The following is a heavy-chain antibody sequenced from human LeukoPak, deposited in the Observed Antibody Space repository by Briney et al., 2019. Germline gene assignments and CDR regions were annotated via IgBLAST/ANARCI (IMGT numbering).Heavy chain of an antibody. D-gene: IGHD2-15*01. J-gene: IGHJ4*02. CDR2: FYRGETT. Sequence: HPGGSLRLSCAASGFTVSSSYMYWVRQAPGKGLEWVSFFYRGETTYYAESVRGRFTISRDISKNTLYLLMNSLIPEDTAVYYCAREVVSIPSYFESWGQGTRVTVSS. V-gene: IGHV3-53*01. CDR1: GFTVSSSY. CDR3: AREVVSIPSYFES.